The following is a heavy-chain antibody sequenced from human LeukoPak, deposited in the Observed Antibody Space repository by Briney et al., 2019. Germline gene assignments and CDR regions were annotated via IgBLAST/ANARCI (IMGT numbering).Heavy chain of an antibody. J-gene: IGHJ4*02. CDR2: INHSGST. V-gene: IGHV4-34*01. D-gene: IGHD1-26*01. CDR1: GGSFSGYY. Sequence: PSETLSLTCAVYGGSFSGYYWSWIRQPPGKGLEWIGEINHSGSTNYNPSLKSRVTISVDTSKNQFSLKLSSVTAADTAVHYCARSCLGGSAFDYWGQGTLVTVSS. CDR3: ARSCLGGSAFDY.